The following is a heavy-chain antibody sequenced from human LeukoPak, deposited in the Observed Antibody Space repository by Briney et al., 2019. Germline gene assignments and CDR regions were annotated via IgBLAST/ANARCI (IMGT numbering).Heavy chain of an antibody. Sequence: GGSLRLSCAASGFTVSSNYMSWVRQAPGKGLEWVSVIYSGGSTYYADSVKGRFTISRDNSKNTLYLQMNSLRAEDTAVYYCARKGDYYDSSGYYYPTDYWGQGTLVTVSS. CDR1: GFTVSSNY. J-gene: IGHJ4*02. CDR2: IYSGGST. D-gene: IGHD3-22*01. V-gene: IGHV3-66*01. CDR3: ARKGDYYDSSGYYYPTDY.